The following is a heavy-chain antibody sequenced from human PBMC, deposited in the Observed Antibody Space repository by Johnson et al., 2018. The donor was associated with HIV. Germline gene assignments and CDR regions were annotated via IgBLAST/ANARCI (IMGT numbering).Heavy chain of an antibody. V-gene: IGHV3-53*01. CDR2: IYSGGRT. Sequence: VQLVDSGGAFVKPGGSLRLSCAASGFTVSSNYMNWVRQAPGKGLEWVSVIYSGGRTYYADSVKGRFTISRDNSKNTLYLQMNSLRAEDTAVYYCVRGGQWGATDAFDVWGQGTMVTVSS. CDR1: GFTVSSNY. CDR3: VRGGQWGATDAFDV. D-gene: IGHD6-19*01. J-gene: IGHJ3*01.